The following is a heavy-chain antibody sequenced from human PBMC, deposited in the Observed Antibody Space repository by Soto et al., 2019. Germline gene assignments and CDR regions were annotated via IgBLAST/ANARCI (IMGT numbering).Heavy chain of an antibody. CDR2: IIPIFGTA. Sequence: SVKVSCKASGGTFSSYAISWVRQAPGQGLEWMGGIIPIFGTANYAQKFQGRVTITADESTSTAYMELSSLRSEDTAVYYCARYGYNLGEYFQHWGQGTLVNVSS. CDR1: GGTFSSYA. CDR3: ARYGYNLGEYFQH. D-gene: IGHD5-12*01. V-gene: IGHV1-69*13. J-gene: IGHJ1*01.